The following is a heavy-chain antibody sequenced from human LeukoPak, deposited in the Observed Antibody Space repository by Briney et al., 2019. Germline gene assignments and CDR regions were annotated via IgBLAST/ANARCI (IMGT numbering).Heavy chain of an antibody. J-gene: IGHJ4*02. CDR3: ARAKPKNMVRGLIMRRESRYYFDY. CDR2: ISSSGSTI. D-gene: IGHD3-10*01. Sequence: GGSLRLSCAASGFTFSSYEMNWVRQAPGKGLEWVSYISSSGSTIYYADSVKGRFTISRDNAKDSLYLQMNSLRAEDTAVYYCARAKPKNMVRGLIMRRESRYYFDYWGQGTLVTVSS. CDR1: GFTFSSYE. V-gene: IGHV3-48*03.